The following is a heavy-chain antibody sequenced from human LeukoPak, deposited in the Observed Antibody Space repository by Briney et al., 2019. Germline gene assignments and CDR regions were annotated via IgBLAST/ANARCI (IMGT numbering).Heavy chain of an antibody. Sequence: GGSLRLSCAASGFTFSSYAMSWVRQAPGKGLEWVSGIRGSGGGTHYADSVKGRLTISRDNSKNTVYLQMNSLRAEDTAVYYCAKDQYDFWSGYLGPSGNWGQGTLVTVSS. J-gene: IGHJ4*02. V-gene: IGHV3-23*01. D-gene: IGHD3-3*01. CDR2: IRGSGGGT. CDR1: GFTFSSYA. CDR3: AKDQYDFWSGYLGPSGN.